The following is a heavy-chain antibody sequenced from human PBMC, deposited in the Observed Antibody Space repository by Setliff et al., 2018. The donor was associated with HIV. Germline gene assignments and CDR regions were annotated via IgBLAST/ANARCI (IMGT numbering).Heavy chain of an antibody. CDR3: AISTRPY. D-gene: IGHD6-6*01. J-gene: IGHJ4*02. CDR1: GFTFSAYS. Sequence: TGGSLRLSCAASGFTFSAYSMNWVRQAPGKGLEWVSYISSSSSTIYYADSVKGRFSISRDNSKNTLYLQMNNLRAEDTAVYYCAISTRPYWGQGTLVTVSS. CDR2: ISSSSSTI. V-gene: IGHV3-48*01.